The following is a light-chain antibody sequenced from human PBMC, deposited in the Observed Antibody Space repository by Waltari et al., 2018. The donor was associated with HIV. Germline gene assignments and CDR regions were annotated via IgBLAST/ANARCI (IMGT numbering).Light chain of an antibody. CDR2: SND. J-gene: IGLJ3*02. V-gene: IGLV1-47*02. Sequence: QSVLTQPPSASGTPGQRVTISCSGSRSNIRSNYVYWYQQRPGTAPKLLIYSNDGRPSGVPDRFSGCKSGASASRAISGLRSEEEADDYCAAWDDSLSGPVFGGGTKLTVL. CDR1: RSNIRSNY. CDR3: AAWDDSLSGPV.